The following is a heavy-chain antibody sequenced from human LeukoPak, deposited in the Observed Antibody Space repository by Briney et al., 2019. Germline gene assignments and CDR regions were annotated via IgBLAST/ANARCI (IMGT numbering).Heavy chain of an antibody. CDR3: ARGIAAAGTFPPSYYYMAV. Sequence: PSETLSLTCAVYGGSFSGYYWSWIRRPPGKGLEWIGEINHSGSTNYNPSLKSRVTISVDTSKNQFSLKLSSVTAADTAVYYCARGIAAAGTFPPSYYYMAVWGKGTTVTVSS. D-gene: IGHD6-13*01. V-gene: IGHV4-34*01. CDR1: GGSFSGYY. CDR2: INHSGST. J-gene: IGHJ6*03.